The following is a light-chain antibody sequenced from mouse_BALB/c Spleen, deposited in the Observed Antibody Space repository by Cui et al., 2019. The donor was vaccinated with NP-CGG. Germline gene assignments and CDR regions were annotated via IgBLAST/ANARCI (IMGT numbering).Light chain of an antibody. Sequence: HAVGTRESALTTSPGETVTLTCRSSTGAVTTSNYANWVQEKPDHLFTGLIGGTKNRAPGVPARFSGSLIGDKAALIITGAQTEDEAIYFCALWYSNHWVFGGGTKLTVL. CDR2: GTK. CDR1: TGAVTTSNY. J-gene: IGLJ1*01. CDR3: ALWYSNHWV. V-gene: IGLV1*01.